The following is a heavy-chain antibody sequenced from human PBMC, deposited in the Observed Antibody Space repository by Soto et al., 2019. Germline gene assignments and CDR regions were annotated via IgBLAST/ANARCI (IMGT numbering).Heavy chain of an antibody. V-gene: IGHV4-34*01. CDR1: GGSFSGYY. D-gene: IGHD1-1*01. CDR2: INHSGST. CDR3: ARGLTGTTGYNWFDP. Sequence: SEPLSLTCAVYGGSFSGYYWSWIRQPPGKGLEWIGEINHSGSTNYNPSLKSRVTISVDTSKNQFSLKLSSVTAADTAVYYCARGLTGTTGYNWFDPWGQGTLVTVSS. J-gene: IGHJ5*02.